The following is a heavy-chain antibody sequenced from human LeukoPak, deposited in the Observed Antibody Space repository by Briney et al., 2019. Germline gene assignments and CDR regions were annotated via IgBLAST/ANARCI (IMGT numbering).Heavy chain of an antibody. CDR1: GFTFSSYG. J-gene: IGHJ4*02. Sequence: PGGSLRLSCAASGFTFSSYGMHWVRQAPGKGLEWVAVIWYDGSNKYYADSVKGRFTISRDNSKNTLYLQMNSLRAEDTAVYYCAKDSGPYCSGGSCSRFDYWGQGTLVTVSS. V-gene: IGHV3-33*06. CDR2: IWYDGSNK. D-gene: IGHD2-15*01. CDR3: AKDSGPYCSGGSCSRFDY.